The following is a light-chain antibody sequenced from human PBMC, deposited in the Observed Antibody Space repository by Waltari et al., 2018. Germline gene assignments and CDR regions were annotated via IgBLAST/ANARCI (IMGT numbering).Light chain of an antibody. Sequence: QPVLTQPTSLSASPGASARLTCTLRSGISVGSYRIFWYPQKPGSPPRYLLNYHTDSEQHQGSGVPSRFSGSKDASANAGNLLISGLQSEDEADYYCMIWHNSGWIFGGGTRLTVL. J-gene: IGLJ2*01. V-gene: IGLV5-45*01. CDR1: SGISVGSYR. CDR3: MIWHNSGWI. CDR2: YHTDSEQ.